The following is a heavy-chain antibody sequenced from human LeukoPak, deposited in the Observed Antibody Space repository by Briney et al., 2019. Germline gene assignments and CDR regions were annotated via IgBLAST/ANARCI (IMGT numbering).Heavy chain of an antibody. CDR1: GYTFTSYG. CDR3: ARDKNWKPDY. D-gene: IGHD1-1*01. Sequence: ASVKVSCKASGYTFTSYGFSWVRQAPGQGLEWMGWISAYNGNTNYAQRLQGRVTMTTDTSTSTVYMELRSLRSDDTAVYYCARDKNWKPDYWGQGTLVTVSS. V-gene: IGHV1-18*01. CDR2: ISAYNGNT. J-gene: IGHJ4*02.